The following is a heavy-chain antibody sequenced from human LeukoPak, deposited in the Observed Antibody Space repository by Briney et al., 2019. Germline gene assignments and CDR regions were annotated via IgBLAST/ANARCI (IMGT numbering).Heavy chain of an antibody. CDR2: ISGSGGST. Sequence: GGSLRLSCAASGFTFSSYAMSWVRQAPGKGLEWVSAISGSGGSTYYADSVKGRFTISRGNSKNTLYLQMNSLRAEDTAVYYCAKGVAGSGYFDYWGQGTLVTVSS. J-gene: IGHJ4*02. D-gene: IGHD2-15*01. V-gene: IGHV3-23*01. CDR1: GFTFSSYA. CDR3: AKGVAGSGYFDY.